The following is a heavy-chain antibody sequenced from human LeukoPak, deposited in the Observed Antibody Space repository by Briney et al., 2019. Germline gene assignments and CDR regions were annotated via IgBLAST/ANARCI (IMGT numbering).Heavy chain of an antibody. Sequence: SETLSLTCTVSGGSISGGNYHWSWIRQPAGKGLEWIGRIYTSGSTNYNPSLKSRVTISVDTSKNQFSLKLSSVTAADTAVYYCARDQVDFWSGYYPYWGQGTLVTVSS. CDR2: IYTSGST. CDR1: GGSISGGNYH. J-gene: IGHJ4*02. V-gene: IGHV4-61*02. CDR3: ARDQVDFWSGYYPY. D-gene: IGHD3-3*01.